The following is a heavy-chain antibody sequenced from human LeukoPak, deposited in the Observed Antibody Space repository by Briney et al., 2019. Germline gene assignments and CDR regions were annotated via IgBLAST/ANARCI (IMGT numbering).Heavy chain of an antibody. CDR1: GFTFFDYA. CDR2: LSGGGDKS. Sequence: GGSLRLSCAASGFTFFDYAMTWVRQAPGKGLEWVSALSGGGDKSFYADSVKGRFTISRDNSKNMLFLQMNSPRAEDTAVYFCAKDTRRGSGMRDGFEFWGHGTMVTVSP. V-gene: IGHV3-23*01. J-gene: IGHJ3*01. D-gene: IGHD3-10*01. CDR3: AKDTRRGSGMRDGFEF.